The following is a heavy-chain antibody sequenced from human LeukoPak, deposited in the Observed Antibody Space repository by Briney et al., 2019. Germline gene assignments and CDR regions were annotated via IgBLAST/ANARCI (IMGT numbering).Heavy chain of an antibody. J-gene: IGHJ4*02. Sequence: PGGSLRLSCAASGFTFSSYGMHWVRQAPGKGLEWVSAISGSGGSTYYADSVKGRFTISRDNSKNALYLQMNSLRAEDTAVYYCAKERRAMVRGALGYWGQGTLVTVSS. D-gene: IGHD3-10*01. V-gene: IGHV3-23*01. CDR2: ISGSGGST. CDR3: AKERRAMVRGALGY. CDR1: GFTFSSYG.